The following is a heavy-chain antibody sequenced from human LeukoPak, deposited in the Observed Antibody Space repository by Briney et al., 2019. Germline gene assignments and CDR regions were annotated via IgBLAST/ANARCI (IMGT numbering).Heavy chain of an antibody. D-gene: IGHD5-18*01. CDR2: LYDSGAT. CDR1: GGSISGFY. CDR3: ARQNSYVTYYGLDV. Sequence: SETLSLTCTVSGGSISGFYWNWLRQSPGKGLEWIGHLYDSGATTYNPSLKSRVTTSVDTSKNQFSLMLSSVTAADTAVYFCARQNSYVTYYGLDVWGQGTTVTVS. V-gene: IGHV4-59*08. J-gene: IGHJ6*02.